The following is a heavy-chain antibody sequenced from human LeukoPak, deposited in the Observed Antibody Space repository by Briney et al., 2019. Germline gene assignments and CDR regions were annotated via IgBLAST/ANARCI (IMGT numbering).Heavy chain of an antibody. CDR1: GGTFSSSA. D-gene: IGHD2-2*01. CDR2: IIPILGIA. J-gene: IGHJ6*02. Sequence: ASVKVSCKASGGTFSSSAISWVRQAAGQGLEWMGRIIPILGIANYAQEFQGRVTITADKSTSTAYMELSSLRSEDTAVYYCARDAEPARYCSSTRCSQKANYYYGMDVWGQGTTVTVSS. CDR3: ARDAEPARYCSSTRCSQKANYYYGMDV. V-gene: IGHV1-69*04.